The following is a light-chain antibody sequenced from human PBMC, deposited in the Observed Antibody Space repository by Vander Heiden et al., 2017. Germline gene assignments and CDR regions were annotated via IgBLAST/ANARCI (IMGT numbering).Light chain of an antibody. CDR2: SAS. CDR1: QRISSY. J-gene: IGKJ1*01. CDR3: QQRHSTPWT. V-gene: IGKV1-39*01. Sequence: DIQMTQSPSSLSAYVGDRVIITCRASQRISSYLIWYQQKPGKAPKLLIYSASSLQSWVPSRFSGSGSGTDFTLTSSSLQPEDFATYYCQQRHSTPWTFGQGTKVEIK.